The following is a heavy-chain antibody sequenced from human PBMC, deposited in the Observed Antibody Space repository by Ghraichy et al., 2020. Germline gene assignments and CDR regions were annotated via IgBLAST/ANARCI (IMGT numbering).Heavy chain of an antibody. V-gene: IGHV3-23*01. D-gene: IGHD1-1*01. Sequence: GESQNISCATSGFTFSSSAMTWVRQAPGRGLEWVSLISADGVSTFYAGSVKGRFTISRDDFKNTLFLQINSLRAEDTAVYYCAKDIQLSVWGLGTTVTVSS. CDR3: AKDIQLSV. J-gene: IGHJ6*02. CDR2: ISADGVST. CDR1: GFTFSSSA.